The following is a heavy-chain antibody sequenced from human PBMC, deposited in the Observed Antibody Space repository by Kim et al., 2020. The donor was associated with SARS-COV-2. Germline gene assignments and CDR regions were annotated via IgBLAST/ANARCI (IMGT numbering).Heavy chain of an antibody. CDR2: IYSDGTTK. CDR1: GFTFSSYA. Sequence: GGSLRLSCVASGFTFSSYAMSWLRQAPGKGLEWVSVIYSDGTTKFYVGSVMGWFTVSRDNSKDTLFLQMNNLRAEDTAVYFCAKDHFRSSGDFWGQGTLVTVSS. D-gene: IGHD3-3*02. J-gene: IGHJ4*02. V-gene: IGHV3-23*03. CDR3: AKDHFRSSGDF.